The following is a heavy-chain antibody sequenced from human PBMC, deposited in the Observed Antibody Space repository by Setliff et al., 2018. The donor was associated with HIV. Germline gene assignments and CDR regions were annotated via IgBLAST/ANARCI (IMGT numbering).Heavy chain of an antibody. J-gene: IGHJ4*02. Sequence: SETLSLTCAVYGETFSGYYWSWIRQTPGKGLEWLGEIYHSGSTNYNPSLKSRVTISIDKSKRQFSLKLSSVTAADTAVYYCARGQHSSTWGALFDYWGQGILVTVSS. V-gene: IGHV4-34*01. CDR2: IYHSGST. CDR1: GETFSGYY. CDR3: ARGQHSSTWGALFDY. D-gene: IGHD6-13*01.